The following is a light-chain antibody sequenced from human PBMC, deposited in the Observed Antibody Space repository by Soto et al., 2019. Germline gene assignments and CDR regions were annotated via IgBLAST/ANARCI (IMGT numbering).Light chain of an antibody. CDR1: QGISSA. J-gene: IGKJ5*01. V-gene: IGKV1D-13*01. CDR3: QQFNNYIT. Sequence: AIQLTQSPSSLSASVGDRVTITCRASQGISSALAWYQQKSGKAPKLLIYDASSLESGVPSRFSGSGSGTDFTLTISSLQPEDFATYYCQQFNNYITFGQGTRLEIK. CDR2: DAS.